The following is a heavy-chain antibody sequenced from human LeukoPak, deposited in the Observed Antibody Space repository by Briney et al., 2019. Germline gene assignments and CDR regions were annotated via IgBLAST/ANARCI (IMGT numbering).Heavy chain of an antibody. V-gene: IGHV4-61*01. D-gene: IGHD3-3*01. CDR1: GGSVSSGSYY. Sequence: SETLSLTCTVSGGSVSSGSYYWSWIRQPPGKGLEWIGYIYYSGSTNYNPSLKSRVTISVDTSKNQFSLKLSSVTAADTAVYYCARGALVDYDFWSDYWGQGTLVTVSS. J-gene: IGHJ4*02. CDR2: IYYSGST. CDR3: ARGALVDYDFWSDY.